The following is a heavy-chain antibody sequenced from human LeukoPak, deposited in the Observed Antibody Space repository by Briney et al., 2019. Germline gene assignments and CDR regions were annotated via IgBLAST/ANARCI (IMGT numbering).Heavy chain of an antibody. V-gene: IGHV3-11*01. CDR3: ACQEGVRYFDY. J-gene: IGHJ4*02. Sequence: GGSLRLSCAASGFNFSVKHMSWVRQAPGKGLEWVSYISGRGYTTYYADSVKGRFTISRDNAKNSLFLQMTSLRAEDTAVNYCACQEGVRYFDYWGQGTLVTVSS. CDR2: ISGRGYTT. CDR1: GFNFSVKH. D-gene: IGHD3-10*01.